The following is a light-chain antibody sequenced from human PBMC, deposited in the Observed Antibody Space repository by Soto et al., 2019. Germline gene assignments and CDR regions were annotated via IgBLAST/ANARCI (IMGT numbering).Light chain of an antibody. CDR2: AAS. V-gene: IGKV1-27*01. CDR1: QGISNY. Sequence: DIQMTQSPSSLSASVGDRVTITCRASQGISNYLAWYQQNPGKVPKLLIYAASTLQSGVPSRFSGSGSGTDFTLTISRLQPEDVATYYCQKYNSAPPGFTFGPGTKVDIK. CDR3: QKYNSAPPGFT. J-gene: IGKJ3*01.